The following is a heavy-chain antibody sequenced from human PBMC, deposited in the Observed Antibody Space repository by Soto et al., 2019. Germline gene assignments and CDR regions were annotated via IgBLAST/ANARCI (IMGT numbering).Heavy chain of an antibody. CDR3: AKGLGLSTVRNGMDV. Sequence: PGGSLRLSCAASGFTFSSYAMSWVRQAPGKGLEWVSAISGSGGSTYYADSVKGRFTISRDNSKNTLYLQMNSLRAEDTAVYYCAKGLGLSTVRNGMDVWGQGTTVTVSS. D-gene: IGHD4-4*01. CDR2: ISGSGGST. V-gene: IGHV3-23*01. J-gene: IGHJ6*02. CDR1: GFTFSSYA.